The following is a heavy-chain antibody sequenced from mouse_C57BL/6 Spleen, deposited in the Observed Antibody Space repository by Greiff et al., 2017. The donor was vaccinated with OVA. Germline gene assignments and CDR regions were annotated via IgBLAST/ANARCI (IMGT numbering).Heavy chain of an antibody. J-gene: IGHJ3*01. CDR2: IHPSDSDT. Sequence: QVQLQQPGAELVQPGASVKVSCKASGYTFTSYWMHWVKQRPGQGLEWIGRIHPSDSDTNYNQKFTGKATLTVDKSSSTAYMQLSSLTSEDSAVYYCAIRGDYDWFADWGQGTLVTVSA. CDR3: AIRGDYDWFAD. V-gene: IGHV1-74*01. CDR1: GYTFTSYW. D-gene: IGHD2-4*01.